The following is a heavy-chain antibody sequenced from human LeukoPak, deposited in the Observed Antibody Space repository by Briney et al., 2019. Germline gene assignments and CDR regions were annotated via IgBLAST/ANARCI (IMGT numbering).Heavy chain of an antibody. CDR2: INQSGST. CDR3: ARGELVIVPAVNYYYYYMDV. Sequence: PSETLSLTCAVYGGSFSGYYWSWIRQPPGKGLEWIGGINQSGSTNYNPSLKSRVTISVDTSKNQFSLKLSSVTAADTAVYYCARGELVIVPAVNYYYYYMDVWGKGTTVTVSS. CDR1: GGSFSGYY. V-gene: IGHV4-34*01. J-gene: IGHJ6*03. D-gene: IGHD2-2*01.